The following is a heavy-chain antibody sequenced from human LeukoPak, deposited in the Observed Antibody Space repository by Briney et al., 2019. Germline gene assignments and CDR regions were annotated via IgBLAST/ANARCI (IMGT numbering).Heavy chain of an antibody. CDR3: AREGGLWFGNNWFDP. CDR2: IYHSGST. J-gene: IGHJ5*02. D-gene: IGHD3-10*01. Sequence: SETLSLTCTVSGGSISSYYWSWIRQPPGKGLEWIGYIYHSGSTNYNPSLKSRVTISVDTSKNQFSLKLSSVTAADTAVYYCAREGGLWFGNNWFDPWGQGTLVTVSP. V-gene: IGHV4-59*01. CDR1: GGSISSYY.